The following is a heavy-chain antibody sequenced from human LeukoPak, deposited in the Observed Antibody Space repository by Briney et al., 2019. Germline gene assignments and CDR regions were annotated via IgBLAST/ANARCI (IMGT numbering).Heavy chain of an antibody. D-gene: IGHD3-10*01. CDR1: GGSFSGYY. V-gene: IGHV4-34*01. J-gene: IGHJ4*02. CDR2: INHSGST. Sequence: SETLSLTCAVYGGSFSGYYWSWIRQPPGKGLEWIGEINHSGSTNYNPSLKSRVTISVDTSKNQFSLKLSSVTAADTAVYYCARSMVRGAGVRYWGQGTLVTVSS. CDR3: ARSMVRGAGVRY.